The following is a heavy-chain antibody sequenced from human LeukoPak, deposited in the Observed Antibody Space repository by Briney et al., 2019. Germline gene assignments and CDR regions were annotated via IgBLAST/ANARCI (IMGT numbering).Heavy chain of an antibody. J-gene: IGHJ4*02. CDR1: GFTFTNYV. CDR2: ISGSGDTT. D-gene: IGHD6-13*01. Sequence: TGGSLRLSCAASGFTFTNYVLSWVRQAPGKGLEWVSAISGSGDTTFYADSVKGRFTISRDNAKNSLYLQMNSLRAEDTAVYYCARSEEQQPGSYFDYWGQGTLVTVSS. CDR3: ARSEEQQPGSYFDY. V-gene: IGHV3-23*01.